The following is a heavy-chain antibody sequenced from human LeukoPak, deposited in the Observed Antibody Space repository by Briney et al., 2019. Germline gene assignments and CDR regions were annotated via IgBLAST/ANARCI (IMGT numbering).Heavy chain of an antibody. J-gene: IGHJ4*02. V-gene: IGHV4-61*08. CDR1: GGSISSGGYY. D-gene: IGHD3-22*01. Sequence: SETLSLTCTVSGGSISSGGYYWSWIRQPPGKGLEWIGYIYYSGSTNYNPSLKSRVTISVDTSKNQFSLKLCSVTAADTAVYYCAGLVGRYSSGLYYYYFDYWGQGTLVTVSS. CDR3: AGLVGRYSSGLYYYYFDY. CDR2: IYYSGST.